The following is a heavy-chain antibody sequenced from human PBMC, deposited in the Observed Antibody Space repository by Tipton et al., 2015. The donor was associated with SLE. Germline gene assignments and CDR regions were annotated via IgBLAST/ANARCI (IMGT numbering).Heavy chain of an antibody. CDR2: ISYSGTT. V-gene: IGHV4-59*01. D-gene: IGHD3-10*01. CDR1: DDSIRDYY. CDR3: ARTPGSWGSAVWLDS. J-gene: IGHJ5*01. Sequence: TLSLTCSVSDDSIRDYYFSWIRQPPGKELEWIGYISYSGTTDYNPSLKSRVTISVDTSKNQFSLNLRSVTTADTAFYYCARTPGSWGSAVWLDSWGRGILVTVSS.